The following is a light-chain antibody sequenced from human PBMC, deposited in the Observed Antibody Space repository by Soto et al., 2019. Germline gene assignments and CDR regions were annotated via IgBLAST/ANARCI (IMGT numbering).Light chain of an antibody. Sequence: EIVLTQSPVTLSLSPGEIATLSCSASQSVSSSYLAWYQQKPGQAPRLLIYGTSSRATGIPDRFSGSGSGTDFTLTISRLQPEDFAVYYCQQYGSSLWTFGQGTKVDIK. V-gene: IGKV3-20*01. J-gene: IGKJ1*01. CDR1: QSVSSSY. CDR2: GTS. CDR3: QQYGSSLWT.